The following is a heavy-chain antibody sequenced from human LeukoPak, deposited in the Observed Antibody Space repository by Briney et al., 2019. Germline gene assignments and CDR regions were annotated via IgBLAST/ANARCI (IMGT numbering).Heavy chain of an antibody. J-gene: IGHJ4*02. CDR1: GGSLRSSGHW. D-gene: IGHD6-19*01. V-gene: IGHV4-39*01. CDR3: ARQSGDQSSAWYFDA. CDR2: IHYSGKV. Sequence: SETLSLTCTVSGGSLRSSGHWWVWIRQPPGKGLEWIGSIHYSGKVYYNPSLKSRVTTSVDTSTDQFSLRLSSATAADTAIYYCARQSGDQSSAWYFDAWGQGTLVTVFS.